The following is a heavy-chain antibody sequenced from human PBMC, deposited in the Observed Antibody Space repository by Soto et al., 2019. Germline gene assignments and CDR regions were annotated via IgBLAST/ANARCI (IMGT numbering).Heavy chain of an antibody. CDR1: GGSISSGDYY. Sequence: NPSETLSLTCTVSGGSISSGDYYWSWIRQPPGKGLEWIGYIYYSGSTYYNPSLKSRVTISVDTSKNQFSLKLSSVTAADTAVYYCARGSPDYCSSTSCYFSNWFDPWGQGTLVTVSS. V-gene: IGHV4-30-4*01. J-gene: IGHJ5*02. CDR2: IYYSGST. CDR3: ARGSPDYCSSTSCYFSNWFDP. D-gene: IGHD2-2*01.